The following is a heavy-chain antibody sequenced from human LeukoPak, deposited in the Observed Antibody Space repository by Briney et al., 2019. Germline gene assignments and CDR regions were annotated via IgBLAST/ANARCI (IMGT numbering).Heavy chain of an antibody. CDR3: AKDSLVRGVIITDFDY. CDR2: ISWNSGSI. D-gene: IGHD3-10*01. J-gene: IGHJ4*02. Sequence: GGSLRLSCAASGFTFDDYAMHWVRQAPGKGLEWVSGISWNSGSIGYADSVKGRFTISRDNAKNSLYLQMNSLRAEDTALYYCAKDSLVRGVIITDFDYWGQGTLVTVSS. V-gene: IGHV3-9*01. CDR1: GFTFDDYA.